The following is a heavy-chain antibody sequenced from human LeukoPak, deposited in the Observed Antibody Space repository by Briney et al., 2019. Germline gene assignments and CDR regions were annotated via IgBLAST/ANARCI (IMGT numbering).Heavy chain of an antibody. CDR1: GGSITTGCYY. Sequence: SQSMSLTCTVSGGSITTGCYYWGWIRQPAAKGLEWSTRIYTSGSTNSNPSLKSRVTIAVDTSKNQYSLKLSSVTAADTAVYCCASHDFWRGNNDYWGQGTLVTVSS. CDR3: ASHDFWRGNNDY. CDR2: IYTSGST. J-gene: IGHJ4*02. D-gene: IGHD3-3*01. V-gene: IGHV4-61*02.